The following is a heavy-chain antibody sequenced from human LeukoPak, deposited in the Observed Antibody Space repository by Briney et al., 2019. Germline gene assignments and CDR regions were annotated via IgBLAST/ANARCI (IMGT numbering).Heavy chain of an antibody. CDR1: GGSISSYY. V-gene: IGHV4-59*01. D-gene: IGHD2-2*01. CDR3: ARVWRGCSSTSCYYYMDV. J-gene: IGHJ6*03. CDR2: IYYSGST. Sequence: SETLSLTCTVSGGSISSYYWSWIRQPPGKGLEWIGYIYYSGSTNYNPSLKSRVTISVDTSKNQFSLKLSSVTAADTAVYYCARVWRGCSSTSCYYYMDVWGKGTTVTVSS.